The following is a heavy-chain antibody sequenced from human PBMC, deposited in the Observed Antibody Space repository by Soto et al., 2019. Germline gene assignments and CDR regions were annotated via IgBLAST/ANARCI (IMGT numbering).Heavy chain of an antibody. CDR2: INDSGTT. V-gene: IGHV4-34*01. CDR3: QGGDF. CDR1: GGSLTGYY. Sequence: QLQLHQWGAKVFKPSETLSLTCEVSGGSLTGYYWIWDRQTPGKGLEWIGEINDSGTTYYNPSFKSRLTISINTAKRQISLRLTSVTAADTGVYYCQGGDFWGQGTRVTVSS. J-gene: IGHJ4*02. D-gene: IGHD3-16*01.